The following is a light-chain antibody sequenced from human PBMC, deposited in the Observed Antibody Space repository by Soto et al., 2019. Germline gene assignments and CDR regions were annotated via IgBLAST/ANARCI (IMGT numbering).Light chain of an antibody. CDR3: AAWDASLNGVV. Sequence: QSVLSQSPSASGTPGQRVTISFSGSSSNLGSYTVNWYQQLPGTAPKLLIYSNHQRPSGVPDRFSGSKSGTSASLAISGLQSEDEADYYCAAWDASLNGVVFGGGTKVTVL. J-gene: IGLJ3*02. CDR2: SNH. CDR1: SSNLGSYT. V-gene: IGLV1-44*01.